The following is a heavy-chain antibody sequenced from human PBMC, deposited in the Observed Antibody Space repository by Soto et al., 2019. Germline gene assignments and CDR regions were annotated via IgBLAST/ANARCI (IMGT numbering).Heavy chain of an antibody. CDR2: IIPISDTT. D-gene: IGHD2-2*01. J-gene: IGHJ6*02. CDR1: GGTFSSYA. V-gene: IGHV1-69*01. CDR3: ARSQGSSTSLEIYYYYYYGMDV. Sequence: QVQLVQSWAEVKKPGSSVKVSCKASGGTFSSYAISWVRQSPGQGLEWMGGIIPISDTTNYAQKFQGRVTITADESTSTAYMALSSLRSEDTAVYYCARSQGSSTSLEIYYYYYYGMDVWGQGTTVTVSS.